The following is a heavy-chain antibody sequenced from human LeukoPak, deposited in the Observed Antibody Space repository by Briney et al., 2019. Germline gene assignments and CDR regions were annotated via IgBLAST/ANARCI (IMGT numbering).Heavy chain of an antibody. Sequence: GESLKISVKGSGYSFTSYWIGGVRQMPGIGLEWIGIIYAGDSDYRYRPLFQGQFTISDDKSISTAYLHWSSLKAPDSAMYSCARPVVYTSGRTFDLGGQGALVTLS. D-gene: IGHD6-19*01. V-gene: IGHV5-51*01. CDR2: IYAGDSDY. CDR1: GYSFTSYW. CDR3: ARPVVYTSGRTFDL. J-gene: IGHJ4*02.